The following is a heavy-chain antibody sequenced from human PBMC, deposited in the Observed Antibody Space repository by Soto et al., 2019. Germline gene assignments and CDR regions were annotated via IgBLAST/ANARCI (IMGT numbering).Heavy chain of an antibody. J-gene: IGHJ6*02. V-gene: IGHV1-58*02. CDR1: GFTFTSSA. Sequence: QMQLVQSGPEVKKPGTSVKVSCKASGFTFTSSAMQWVRQARGQRLEWIGWIVVGSGNTNYAQKFQERVTITRDTSTSTAYMELSSLRSEDTAVYYCAATYSSSWGHHYGMDVWGQGTTVTVSS. CDR2: IVVGSGNT. CDR3: AATYSSSWGHHYGMDV. D-gene: IGHD6-13*01.